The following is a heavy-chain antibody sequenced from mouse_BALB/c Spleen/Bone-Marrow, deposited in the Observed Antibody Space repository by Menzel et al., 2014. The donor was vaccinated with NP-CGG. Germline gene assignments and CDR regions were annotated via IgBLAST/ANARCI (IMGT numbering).Heavy chain of an antibody. Sequence: EVQGVESGGGLVQPGGSWKLSCAASGFTFSSFGMHWVRQAPEKGLEWVAYISSGSSTIYYADTVKGRFTISRDNPKNTLFLQMTSLRSEDTAMYYCARGGNYAWFAYWGQGTLVTVSA. CDR1: GFTFSSFG. J-gene: IGHJ3*01. CDR2: ISSGSSTI. V-gene: IGHV5-17*02. CDR3: ARGGNYAWFAY. D-gene: IGHD2-1*01.